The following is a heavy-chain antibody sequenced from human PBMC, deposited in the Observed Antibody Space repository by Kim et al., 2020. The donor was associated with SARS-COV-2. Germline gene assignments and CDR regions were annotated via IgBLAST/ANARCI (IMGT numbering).Heavy chain of an antibody. V-gene: IGHV1-69*13. CDR3: ARTGHYDSSGYYCDY. Sequence: ASVKVSCKASGGTFSSYAISWVRQAPGQGLEWMGGIIPIFGTANYAQQFQGRLTITADESTNTAYMELSSLTPEDTAVYYCARTGHYDSSGYYCDYWGQGPLVTVSS. J-gene: IGHJ4*02. CDR2: IIPIFGTA. D-gene: IGHD3-22*01. CDR1: GGTFSSYA.